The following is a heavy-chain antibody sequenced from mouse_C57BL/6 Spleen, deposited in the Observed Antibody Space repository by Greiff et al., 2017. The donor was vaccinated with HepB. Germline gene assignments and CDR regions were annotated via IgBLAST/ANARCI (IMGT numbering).Heavy chain of an antibody. CDR3: ARAPMWYFDV. J-gene: IGHJ1*03. V-gene: IGHV5-4*01. CDR1: GFTFSSYA. CDR2: ISDGGSYT. D-gene: IGHD6-5*01. Sequence: DVHLVESGGGLVKPGGSLKLSCAASGFTFSSYAMSWVRQTPEKRLEWVATISDGGSYTYYPDNVKGRFTISRDNAKNNLYLQMSHLKSEDTAMYYCARAPMWYFDVWGTGTTVTVSS.